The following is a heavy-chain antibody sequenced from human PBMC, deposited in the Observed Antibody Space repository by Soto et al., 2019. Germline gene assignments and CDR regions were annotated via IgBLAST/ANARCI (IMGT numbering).Heavy chain of an antibody. CDR1: GFTFRSYA. J-gene: IGHJ4*02. V-gene: IGHV3-23*01. Sequence: PGGSLRLSCAGSGFTFRSYAMSWVRQAPGKGLEWVSAISGSGGSTYYADSVKGRFTISRDNSKNTLYLQMNSLRAEDTAVYYCAKGIVYYYDSSGYFAYWGQGTLVIVSS. D-gene: IGHD3-22*01. CDR3: AKGIVYYYDSSGYFAY. CDR2: ISGSGGST.